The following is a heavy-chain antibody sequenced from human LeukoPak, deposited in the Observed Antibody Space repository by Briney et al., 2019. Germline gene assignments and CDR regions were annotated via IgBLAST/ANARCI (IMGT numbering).Heavy chain of an antibody. Sequence: GGSLRLSCAASGFNFRNYKMTWVRQAPGKGLEWVSSISSVSSTAYYADSVNGRFTLSRDNAKNSLFLQMNSLRAEDTAVYYCARDGVFYDILTSYAFDIWGRGTMVTVSS. CDR1: GFNFRNYK. J-gene: IGHJ3*02. V-gene: IGHV3-48*04. CDR3: ARDGVFYDILTSYAFDI. D-gene: IGHD3-9*01. CDR2: ISSVSSTA.